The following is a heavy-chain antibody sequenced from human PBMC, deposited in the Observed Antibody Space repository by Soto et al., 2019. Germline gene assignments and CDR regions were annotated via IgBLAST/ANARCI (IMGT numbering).Heavy chain of an antibody. V-gene: IGHV3-30-3*01. CDR1: GFTFSSYA. CDR2: ISYDGSNK. J-gene: IGHJ4*02. CDR3: ATNLYSSGWYCIDY. Sequence: PGVSLSLSCAAAGFTFSSYAMHGVRQAPGKGLEWVAVISYDGSNKYYADSVKGRFTISRDNSKNTLYLQMNSLRAEDTAVYYCATNLYSSGWYCIDYWGQGTLVTVSS. D-gene: IGHD6-19*01.